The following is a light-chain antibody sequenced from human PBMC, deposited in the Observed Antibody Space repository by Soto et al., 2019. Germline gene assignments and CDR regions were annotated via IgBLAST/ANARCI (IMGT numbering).Light chain of an antibody. CDR3: QKYNSVPPT. CDR1: QGIANF. J-gene: IGKJ1*01. V-gene: IGKV1-27*01. CDR2: AAS. Sequence: DIQMTQSPSSLSASVGDRVTITCRASQGIANFLVWYQQRPGNVPKLLIYAASTLQSGVPSRFSGSGSGTDFTLTISSLQPEDVAAYYCQKYNSVPPTFGQGTKVEIK.